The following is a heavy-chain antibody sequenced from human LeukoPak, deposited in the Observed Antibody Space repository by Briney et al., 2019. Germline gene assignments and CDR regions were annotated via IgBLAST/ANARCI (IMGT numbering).Heavy chain of an antibody. J-gene: IGHJ3*02. CDR2: ISYDGSNK. CDR1: GFTFSSYA. CDR3: AKTLGSITYDAYDI. D-gene: IGHD7-27*01. Sequence: GGSLRLSCAASGFTFSSYAMHWVRQAPGKGLEWVAVISYDGSNKYYADSVKGRFTISRDNSKNTLYLQMNSLRAEDTAVYYCAKTLGSITYDAYDIWGQGTMVTVSS. V-gene: IGHV3-30-3*01.